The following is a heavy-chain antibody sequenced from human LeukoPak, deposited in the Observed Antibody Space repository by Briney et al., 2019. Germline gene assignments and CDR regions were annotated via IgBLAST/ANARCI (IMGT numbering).Heavy chain of an antibody. CDR1: GFTFSTYS. D-gene: IGHD3-10*01. Sequence: GGSLRRSCAASGFTFSTYSMNWVRQAPGKGLEWVSYISSSSSTIYYADSVKGRFTNSRDNAKSSLHLQMNSLRAEDTAVYYCTRGRSFGELYWFDPWGQGTLVTVSS. CDR3: TRGRSFGELYWFDP. CDR2: ISSSSSTI. J-gene: IGHJ5*02. V-gene: IGHV3-48*01.